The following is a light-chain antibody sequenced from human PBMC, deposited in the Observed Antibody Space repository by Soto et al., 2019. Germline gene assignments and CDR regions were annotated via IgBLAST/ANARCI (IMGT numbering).Light chain of an antibody. V-gene: IGLV2-8*01. J-gene: IGLJ2*01. Sequence: QSALTQPPSASGSPRQSVTISCTGTSSAVAGYNYVSWYQQHPGKAPKLMIYEVNKRPSGVPDRFSGSKSGTTASLTVSGLQAEDEADYYCSSYTGSNDVVFGGGTKLTVL. CDR3: SSYTGSNDVV. CDR1: SSAVAGYNY. CDR2: EVN.